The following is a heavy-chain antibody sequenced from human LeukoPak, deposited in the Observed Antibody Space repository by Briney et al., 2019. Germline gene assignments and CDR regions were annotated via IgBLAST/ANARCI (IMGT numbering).Heavy chain of an antibody. CDR2: ISTYNGNA. CDR3: ARGLKQPPFDY. D-gene: IGHD6-13*01. Sequence: ASVKVSCKASGYTFTSYGISWVRQAPGQGLEWMGWISTYNGNANYAQKFQGWVTMTRDTSISTAYMELSRLRSDDTAVYYCARGLKQPPFDYWGQGTLVTVSS. V-gene: IGHV1-18*01. J-gene: IGHJ4*02. CDR1: GYTFTSYG.